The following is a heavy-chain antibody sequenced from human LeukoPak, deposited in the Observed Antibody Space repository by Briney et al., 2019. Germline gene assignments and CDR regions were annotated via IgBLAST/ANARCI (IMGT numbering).Heavy chain of an antibody. CDR3: ARGPSGYHNT. V-gene: IGHV3-23*01. CDR1: GFTFSSYA. Sequence: PGGSLRLSCAASGFTFSSYAMSWVRQAPGKGLEWVSGISGSGAYTYYADSVKGRFTISRDSSKNTLYLQMNSLRAEDTAVYYCARGPSGYHNTGGQGTLVTVSS. D-gene: IGHD5-12*01. J-gene: IGHJ4*02. CDR2: ISGSGAYT.